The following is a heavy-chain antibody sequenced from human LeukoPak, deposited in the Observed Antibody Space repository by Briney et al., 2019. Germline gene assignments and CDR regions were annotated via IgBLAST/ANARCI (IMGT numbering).Heavy chain of an antibody. Sequence: KPSETLSLTCTVSGGSISSGSYYWSWIRQPAGKGLEWIGHIYTSGSTNYNPSLKSRVTISVDTSKNQFSLKLSSVTAADTAVYYCARGKYYDSSGYYYNPPHAFDIWGQGTMVTVSS. J-gene: IGHJ3*02. CDR1: GGSISSGSYY. V-gene: IGHV4-61*09. CDR2: IYTSGST. CDR3: ARGKYYDSSGYYYNPPHAFDI. D-gene: IGHD3-22*01.